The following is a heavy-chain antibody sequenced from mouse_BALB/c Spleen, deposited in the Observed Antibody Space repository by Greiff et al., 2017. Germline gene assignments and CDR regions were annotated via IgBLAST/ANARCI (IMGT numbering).Heavy chain of an antibody. D-gene: IGHD4-1*01. Sequence: DVQLQESGPGLVKPSQSLSLTCTVTGYSITSDYAWNWIRQFPGNKLEWMGYISYSGSTSYNPSLKSRISITRDTSKNQFFLQLNSVTTEDTATYYCARNWVFDYWGQGTTLTVSS. CDR1: GYSITSDYA. J-gene: IGHJ2*01. V-gene: IGHV3-2*02. CDR3: ARNWVFDY. CDR2: ISYSGST.